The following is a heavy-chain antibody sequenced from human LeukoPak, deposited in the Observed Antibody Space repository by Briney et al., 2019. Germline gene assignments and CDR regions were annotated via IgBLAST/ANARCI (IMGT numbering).Heavy chain of an antibody. D-gene: IGHD3-22*01. CDR1: GYTFTSYA. Sequence: ASVKLSCKASGYTFTSYAMNWVRQAPGQGLEWMGWINTNTGNPTYAQGFTGRFVFSLDTSVSTAYLKISSLKAEDTAVYYWASWYYYDSSGYFVDAFDIWGQGTMVTVSS. CDR3: ASWYYYDSSGYFVDAFDI. J-gene: IGHJ3*02. CDR2: INTNTGNP. V-gene: IGHV7-4-1*02.